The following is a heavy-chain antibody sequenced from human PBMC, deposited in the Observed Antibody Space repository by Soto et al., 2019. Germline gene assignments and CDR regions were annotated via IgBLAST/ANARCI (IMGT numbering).Heavy chain of an antibody. J-gene: IGHJ4*02. CDR3: ARVGSSGWSPDY. V-gene: IGHV4-59*01. CDR2: IFYSGVT. CDR1: GGSISGYY. Sequence: KPSETLSLTCTVSGGSISGYYWTWIRQPPGKGLEWIGYIFYSGVTNYNPSLKSRVTLSVDTSKNQFSLKLRSVTAADTAVYYCARVGSSGWSPDYWGRGTLVTSPQ. D-gene: IGHD6-19*01.